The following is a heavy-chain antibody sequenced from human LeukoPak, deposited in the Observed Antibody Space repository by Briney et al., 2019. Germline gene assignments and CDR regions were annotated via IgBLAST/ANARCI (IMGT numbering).Heavy chain of an antibody. J-gene: IGHJ4*02. Sequence: SGPTLVKPTQTLTLTCTFSGFSLRTTGVGVGWIRQPPGKALEWLALIYWDDAKRYSLSLKRRLTITKDTSKNQVVLTMTNMDPMDKATYFCAHSQNYYESSGYYSSFDYWGQGTLVTVSS. D-gene: IGHD3-22*01. CDR2: IYWDDAK. V-gene: IGHV2-5*02. CDR1: GFSLRTTGVG. CDR3: AHSQNYYESSGYYSSFDY.